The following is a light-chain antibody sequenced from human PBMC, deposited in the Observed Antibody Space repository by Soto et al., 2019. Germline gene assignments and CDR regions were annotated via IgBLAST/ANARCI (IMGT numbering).Light chain of an antibody. J-gene: IGKJ1*01. CDR3: QQYNPYSRT. CDR1: QSIGSW. CDR2: AAS. V-gene: IGKV1-5*01. Sequence: IQMTKSPSTLSASVGDRVTITCRASQSIGSWLAWYQQKPGKAPNLLIYAASSLQSGVPSRFSGSGSGTDFTLTIISLQRDDFSIYYCQQYNPYSRTFGQGTKVDI.